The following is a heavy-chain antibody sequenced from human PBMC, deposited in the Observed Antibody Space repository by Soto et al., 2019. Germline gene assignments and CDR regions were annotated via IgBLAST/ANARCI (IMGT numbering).Heavy chain of an antibody. Sequence: SLQFSCNTSGYTFTSYYMHLVRQAPGQGLEWMGIINPSGGSTSYAQKFQGRVTMTRDTSTSTVYMELSSLRSEDTAVYYCARGMRIYSDYWGQGNLVTV. D-gene: IGHD2-15*01. CDR2: INPSGGST. V-gene: IGHV1-46*01. CDR1: GYTFTSYY. CDR3: ARGMRIYSDY. J-gene: IGHJ4*02.